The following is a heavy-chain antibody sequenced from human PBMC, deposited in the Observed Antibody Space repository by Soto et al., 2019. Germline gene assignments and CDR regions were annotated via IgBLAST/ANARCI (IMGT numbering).Heavy chain of an antibody. CDR3: AHSRTTVTTRGWFDP. Sequence: QITLKESGPTLVKPTQTLTLTCTFSGFSLSTSGVGVGWIRQPQGKALEWLALIYWDDDKRYSPSLKSRLTITKDNSKNQVVLTMTNMDPVDTATYYCAHSRTTVTTRGWFDPWGQGTLVTVSS. CDR2: IYWDDDK. CDR1: GFSLSTSGVG. D-gene: IGHD4-17*01. V-gene: IGHV2-5*02. J-gene: IGHJ5*02.